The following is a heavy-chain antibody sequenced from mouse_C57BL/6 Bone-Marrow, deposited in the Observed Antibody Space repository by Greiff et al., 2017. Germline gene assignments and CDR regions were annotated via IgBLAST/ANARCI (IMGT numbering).Heavy chain of an antibody. CDR3: AREVYGSSPYYAMDY. CDR1: GYTFTSYW. Sequence: QVQLQQPGAELVKPGASVKLSCKVSGYTFTSYWMQWVKQRPGQGLEWIGEIDPSDSYTNYNQKFKGKATLTVDTSSSTAYMQLSSLTSEDSAVYYCAREVYGSSPYYAMDYWGQGTSVTVSS. J-gene: IGHJ4*01. D-gene: IGHD1-1*01. V-gene: IGHV1-50*01. CDR2: IDPSDSYT.